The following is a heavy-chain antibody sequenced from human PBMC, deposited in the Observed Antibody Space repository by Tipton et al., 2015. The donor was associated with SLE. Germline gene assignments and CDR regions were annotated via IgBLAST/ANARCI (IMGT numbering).Heavy chain of an antibody. CDR2: IFYSGST. CDR1: GLSIISGAYY. Sequence: GLVKPSETLSLTCTVSGLSIISGAYYWSWVRQHPGRGLEWPAYIFYSGSTYYNPSLKSRLNISVDRSNNQFSLKLTSVTAADTAVYYCARVGAASGARYFDPWGQGMLVTVSS. V-gene: IGHV4-31*03. CDR3: ARVGAASGARYFDP. D-gene: IGHD3-16*01. J-gene: IGHJ5*02.